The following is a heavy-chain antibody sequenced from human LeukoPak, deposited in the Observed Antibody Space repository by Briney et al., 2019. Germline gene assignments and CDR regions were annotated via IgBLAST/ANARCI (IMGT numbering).Heavy chain of an antibody. CDR3: ARGRTAWPYSSSSKFGDY. CDR2: INHSGST. CDR1: GGSFSGYY. Sequence: PSETLSLTCAVYGGSFSGYYWSWIRQPPGKGLEWIGEINHSGSTNYNPSLKSRVTISVDTSKNQFSLKLSSVTAADTAVYYCARGRTAWPYSSSSKFGDYWGQGTLVTVSS. J-gene: IGHJ4*02. D-gene: IGHD6-6*01. V-gene: IGHV4-34*01.